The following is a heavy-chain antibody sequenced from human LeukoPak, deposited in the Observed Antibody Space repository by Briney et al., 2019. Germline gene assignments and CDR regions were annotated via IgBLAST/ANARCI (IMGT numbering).Heavy chain of an antibody. J-gene: IGHJ4*02. D-gene: IGHD6-13*01. CDR3: ASAVAAAGTDY. CDR2: ISSSGSTI. Sequence: RGSLRLSCAASGFTFSDYYMSWIRQAPGKGLEWVSYISSSGSTIYYADSVKGRFTISRDNAKNSLYLQMNSLRAEDTAVYYCASAVAAAGTDYWGQGTLVTVSS. V-gene: IGHV3-11*01. CDR1: GFTFSDYY.